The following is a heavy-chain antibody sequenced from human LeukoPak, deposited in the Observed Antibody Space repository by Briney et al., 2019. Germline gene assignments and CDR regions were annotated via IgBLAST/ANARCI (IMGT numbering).Heavy chain of an antibody. CDR3: TATYHLDSSGY. CDR2: VRNDIISK. V-gene: IGHV3-30*02. Sequence: GGSLRLSCAASGFSFSFYGMHWIRQAPGKGLEWVALVRNDIISKYYADSVRGRFTISRDNSKNTVYLQMNSLKTEDTAVYYCTATYHLDSSGYWGQGTLVTVSS. CDR1: GFSFSFYG. D-gene: IGHD3-22*01. J-gene: IGHJ4*02.